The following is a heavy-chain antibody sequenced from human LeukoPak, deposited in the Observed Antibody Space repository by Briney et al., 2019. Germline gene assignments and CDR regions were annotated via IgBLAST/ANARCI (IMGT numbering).Heavy chain of an antibody. CDR1: GYTFTSYG. CDR2: ISAYNGNT. V-gene: IGHV1-18*01. D-gene: IGHD5-18*01. CDR3: ARDLEFQLWSRDAFDI. J-gene: IGHJ3*02. Sequence: ASVKVSCTASGYTFTSYGISWVRQAPGQGLEWMGWISAYNGNTNYAQKLQGRVTITTDTSTSTAYMELRSLRSDDTAVYYCARDLEFQLWSRDAFDIWGQGTMVTVPS.